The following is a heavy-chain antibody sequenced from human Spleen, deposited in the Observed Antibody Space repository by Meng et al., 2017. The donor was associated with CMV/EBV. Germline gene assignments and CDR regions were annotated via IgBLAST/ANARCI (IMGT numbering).Heavy chain of an antibody. CDR3: ARGDGGVTFGGVIVYFDY. CDR1: SCSGYY. V-gene: IGHV4-34*01. CDR2: INHSGST. D-gene: IGHD3-16*02. Sequence: SCSGYYWSWIRQPPGKGLEWIGEINHSGSTNYNPSLKSRVTISVDTSKNQFSLKLSAVTAADTAVYYCARGDGGVTFGGVIVYFDYWGQGTLVTVSS. J-gene: IGHJ4*02.